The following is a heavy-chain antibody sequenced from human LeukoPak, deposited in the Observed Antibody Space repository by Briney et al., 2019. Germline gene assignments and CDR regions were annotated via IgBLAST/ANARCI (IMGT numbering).Heavy chain of an antibody. CDR1: GFPFSAYS. V-gene: IGHV3-21*01. Sequence: GGSLRLSCAASGFPFSAYSMNWVRQAPGKGLEWVSSISGSSNYMYYADSVKGRFTISRDNAKNSLYLQMNSLRAEDTAVYYCAKAYYDSSGYXXXFXYXXXGXXXTV. CDR3: AKAYYDSSGYXXXFXY. CDR2: ISGSSNYM. D-gene: IGHD3-22*01. J-gene: IGHJ4*02.